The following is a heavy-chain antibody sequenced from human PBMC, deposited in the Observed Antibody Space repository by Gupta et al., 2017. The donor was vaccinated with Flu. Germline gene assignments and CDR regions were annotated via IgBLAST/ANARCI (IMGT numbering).Heavy chain of an antibody. CDR3: AGAAGRLDY. J-gene: IGHJ4*02. CDR2: ISSSGSSA. Sequence: QVQLVESGGGLVSPGGSLRLSRVASGFTFSDYSMSWIRQAPGKGLEWISHISSSGSSANYADSVKGRFTISRDNAKNSLYLQMNSLRADDTAVYYCAGAAGRLDYWGQGILVTVSS. D-gene: IGHD6-6*01. V-gene: IGHV3-11*01. CDR1: GFTFSDYS.